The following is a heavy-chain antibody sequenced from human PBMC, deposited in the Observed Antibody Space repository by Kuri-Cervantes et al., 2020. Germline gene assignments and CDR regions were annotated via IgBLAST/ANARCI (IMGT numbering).Heavy chain of an antibody. J-gene: IGHJ4*02. V-gene: IGHV4-34*01. CDR1: GGSFSGYY. Sequence: GSLRLSCAVYGGSFSGYYWSWIRQPPGKGLEWIGEINHSGSTNYNPSLKSRVTISVDTSKNQFSLKLSSVTAADTAVYYCARALSSNYYDSSGYYYWGQGTLVTVSS. CDR2: INHSGST. D-gene: IGHD3-22*01. CDR3: ARALSSNYYDSSGYYY.